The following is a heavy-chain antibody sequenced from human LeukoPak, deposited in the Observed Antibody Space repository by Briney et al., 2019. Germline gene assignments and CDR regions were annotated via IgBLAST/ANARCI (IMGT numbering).Heavy chain of an antibody. D-gene: IGHD4-17*01. CDR2: ISYDGSNK. CDR1: GFTFSSYW. V-gene: IGHV3-30-3*01. Sequence: PGGSLRLSCVASGFTFSSYWMSWVRRAPGKGLEWVAVISYDGSNKYYADSVKGRFTISRDNSKNTLYLQMNSLRAEDTAVYYCASWDYGGSCYWGQGTLVTVSS. J-gene: IGHJ4*02. CDR3: ASWDYGGSCY.